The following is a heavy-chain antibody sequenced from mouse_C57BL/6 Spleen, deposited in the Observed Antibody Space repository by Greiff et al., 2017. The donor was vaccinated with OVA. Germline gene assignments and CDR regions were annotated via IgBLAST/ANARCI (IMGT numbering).Heavy chain of an antibody. J-gene: IGHJ2*01. D-gene: IGHD4-1*01. V-gene: IGHV1-64*01. CDR2: IHPNSGST. CDR1: GYTFTSYW. CDR3: ATANWEYYFDY. Sequence: QVQLQQPGAELVKPGASVKLSCKASGYTFTSYWMHWVKQRPGQGLEWIGMIHPNSGSTNYNEKFKSKATLTVDKSSGTADRQLSSLTSEDSAVYYWATANWEYYFDYWRQGTTLTVSS.